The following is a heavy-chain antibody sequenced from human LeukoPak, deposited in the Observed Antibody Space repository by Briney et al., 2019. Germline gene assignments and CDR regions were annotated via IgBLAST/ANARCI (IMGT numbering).Heavy chain of an antibody. Sequence: SETLSLTCTVSGGSISSYYWSWIRRPPGKGLEWIGYIYYSENTNYNPSLKSRVTISLDTSKNQFSLKLTSVTAADTAVYYCARVVSSSWEYYYYMDVWGKGTTVTISS. CDR1: GGSISSYY. J-gene: IGHJ6*03. D-gene: IGHD6-13*01. CDR3: ARVVSSSWEYYYYMDV. V-gene: IGHV4-59*01. CDR2: IYYSENT.